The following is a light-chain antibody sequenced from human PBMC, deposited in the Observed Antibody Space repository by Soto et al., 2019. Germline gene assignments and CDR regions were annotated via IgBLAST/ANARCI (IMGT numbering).Light chain of an antibody. CDR1: QSVSSN. J-gene: IGKJ1*01. CDR2: GAS. Sequence: EIVMTQSPATLSVSPGERATLSCRASQSVSSNLAWYQQKPGQAPRLLIYGASTRGTGIPARFSGSGSGTEFTLTVSSLQSEDFTVYYCQQYNSWWTFGQGTRVEIK. V-gene: IGKV3-15*01. CDR3: QQYNSWWT.